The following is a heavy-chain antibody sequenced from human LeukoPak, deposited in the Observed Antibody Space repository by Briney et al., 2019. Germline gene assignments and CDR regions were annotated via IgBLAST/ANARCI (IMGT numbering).Heavy chain of an antibody. J-gene: IGHJ6*03. Sequence: SETLSLTCAVYGGSFSGYYWSWIRQPPGKGLEWIGEINHSGSTNYNPSLNSRVTISVDTSKNQFSLKLSSVTAADTAVYYCARGRAVRYSSGWYYYYYYMDVWGKGTTVTVSS. CDR2: INHSGST. V-gene: IGHV4-34*01. D-gene: IGHD6-19*01. CDR3: ARGRAVRYSSGWYYYYYYMDV. CDR1: GGSFSGYY.